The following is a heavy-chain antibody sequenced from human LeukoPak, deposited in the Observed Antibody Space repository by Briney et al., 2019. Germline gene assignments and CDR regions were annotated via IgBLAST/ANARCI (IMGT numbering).Heavy chain of an antibody. V-gene: IGHV3-30*02. CDR2: IRCDSSKR. Sequence: GGSLRLSCAASGFSFSNYGMNWVRQAPSKGLKWVADIRCDSSKRHYVDSVKGRFTISRDNSKNTLYLEMGSLRVEDTAVYYCATPLSASSTDYWGQGTMATVSS. J-gene: IGHJ4*02. D-gene: IGHD6-6*01. CDR1: GFSFSNYG. CDR3: ATPLSASSTDY.